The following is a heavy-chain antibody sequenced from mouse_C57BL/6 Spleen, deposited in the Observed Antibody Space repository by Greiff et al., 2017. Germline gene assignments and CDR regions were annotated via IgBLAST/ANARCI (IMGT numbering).Heavy chain of an antibody. Sequence: QVQLQQSGTELVQPGASVKLSCKASGYTFTSYWMHWVKQRPGPGLELIGNVNPSYGGTTYNEKFQSKATLTLDKSSSNAYMQLSSLASEDSAVYYCARSSYAVDYWGQGTPVTVS. CDR1: GYTFTSYW. J-gene: IGHJ4*01. CDR3: ARSSYAVDY. CDR2: VNPSYGGT. V-gene: IGHV1-53*01.